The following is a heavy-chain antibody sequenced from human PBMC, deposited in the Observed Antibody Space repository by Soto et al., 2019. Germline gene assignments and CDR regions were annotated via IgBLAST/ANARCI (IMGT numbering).Heavy chain of an antibody. CDR3: ARGRVRRGYSSSWYVWFDP. Sequence: SETLSLTCAVYGGSFSGYYWSWIRQPPGKGLEWIGEINHSGSTNYNPSLKSRVTISVDTSKNQFSLKLSSVTAADTAVYYCARGRVRRGYSSSWYVWFDPWGQGTLVTVSS. D-gene: IGHD6-13*01. V-gene: IGHV4-34*01. CDR2: INHSGST. CDR1: GGSFSGYY. J-gene: IGHJ5*02.